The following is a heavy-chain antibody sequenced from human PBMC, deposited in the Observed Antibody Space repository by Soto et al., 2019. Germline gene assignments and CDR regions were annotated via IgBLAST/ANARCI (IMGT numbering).Heavy chain of an antibody. Sequence: PSETLSLTCTVSGGSISSGGYYWSWIRQHPGKGLEWIGYIYYSGSTYYNPSLKSRVTISVDTSKNQFSLKLSSVTAADTAVYYCARRTMVRGVNYYYYYMDVWGKGTTVTVSS. CDR1: GGSISSGGYY. V-gene: IGHV4-31*03. D-gene: IGHD3-10*01. CDR3: ARRTMVRGVNYYYYYMDV. CDR2: IYYSGST. J-gene: IGHJ6*03.